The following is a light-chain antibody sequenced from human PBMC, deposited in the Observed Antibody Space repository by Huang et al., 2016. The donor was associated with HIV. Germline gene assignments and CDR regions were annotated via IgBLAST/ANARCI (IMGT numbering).Light chain of an antibody. CDR2: WAA. V-gene: IGKV4-1*01. CDR3: QQYYSTPA. CDR1: QSVLDSSNRKNY. Sequence: DIVMTQSPDSLPVSLGERATINCKSSQSVLDSSNRKNYLAWYQQKPGQPPNLLLYWAAVREAGGPDRFRGSGAGTEFTLTINNLQAEDVAVYYCQQYYSTPAFGQGTNVDI. J-gene: IGKJ1*01.